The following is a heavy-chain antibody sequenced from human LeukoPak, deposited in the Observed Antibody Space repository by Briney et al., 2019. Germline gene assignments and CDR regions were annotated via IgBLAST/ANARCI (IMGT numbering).Heavy chain of an antibody. Sequence: PGGSLRLSCAASGFTFSSYAMSWVRQAPGKGLEWVSAISGSGGSTYYADSVKGRFTISRDNSKNTLYLQMNSLRAEDTAVYYCAKDSRLGILGSGHDAFDIWGQGTMVTVSS. D-gene: IGHD6-19*01. CDR2: ISGSGGST. J-gene: IGHJ3*02. V-gene: IGHV3-23*01. CDR1: GFTFSSYA. CDR3: AKDSRLGILGSGHDAFDI.